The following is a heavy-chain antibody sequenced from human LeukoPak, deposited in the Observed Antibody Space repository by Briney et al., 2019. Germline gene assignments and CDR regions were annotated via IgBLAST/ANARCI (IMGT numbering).Heavy chain of an antibody. J-gene: IGHJ4*02. Sequence: PGGSLRLSCAASGFTFSSYAMTWVREAPARGLEWVSSLRGNGDTFYEDSVKGWFTLSRDEYRNMVYLRLNNLRVEDTAVYYCAKASWVSSADAVLWGQGTVVTVSS. D-gene: IGHD3-16*01. CDR1: GFTFSSYA. CDR2: LRGNGDT. V-gene: IGHV3-23*01. CDR3: AKASWVSSADAVL.